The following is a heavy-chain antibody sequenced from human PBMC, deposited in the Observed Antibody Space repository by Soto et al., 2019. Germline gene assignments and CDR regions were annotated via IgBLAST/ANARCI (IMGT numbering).Heavy chain of an antibody. V-gene: IGHV3-49*04. Sequence: GGSLSLSCTASGFTFGDYAMSWVRQAPGKGLEWVGFIRSKAYGGTTEYAASVKGRFTISRDDSKSIAYLQMSSLKTEDTAVYYCNRDPDTVTSINWFDPWGQGTLVTVSS. CDR1: GFTFGDYA. CDR2: IRSKAYGGTT. CDR3: NRDPDTVTSINWFDP. D-gene: IGHD4-17*01. J-gene: IGHJ5*02.